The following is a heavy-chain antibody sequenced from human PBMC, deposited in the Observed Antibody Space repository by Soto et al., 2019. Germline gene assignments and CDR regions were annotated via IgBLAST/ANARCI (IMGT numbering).Heavy chain of an antibody. V-gene: IGHV3-23*01. CDR3: AKRRGAGGHFDY. D-gene: IGHD2-15*01. J-gene: IGHJ4*02. CDR2: VSIGGST. CDR1: GFTFSSYA. Sequence: PGGSLRLSCAASGFTFSSYAMGWVRQGPGKGLEWVAVVSIGGSTHYADSVRGRFTISRDNSKNTLSLQMNSLTAEDTAVYGGAKRRGAGGHFDYWGQGALVTVSS.